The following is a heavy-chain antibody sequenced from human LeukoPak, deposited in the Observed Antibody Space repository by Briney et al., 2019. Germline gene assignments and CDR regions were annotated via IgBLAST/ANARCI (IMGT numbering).Heavy chain of an antibody. J-gene: IGHJ5*02. CDR2: IYYSGNT. D-gene: IGHD2-2*01. Sequence: ETSETLSLTCSVSGGSISSSAYYWGWIRQPPGQGLEWIGSIYYSGNTYYNPSLKSPVTISIDTSKNQFSLRLISVTAADTAVYYCARDQLYCSSSSCRSLGWFDPWGQGTLVTVSS. V-gene: IGHV4-39*07. CDR3: ARDQLYCSSSSCRSLGWFDP. CDR1: GGSISSSAYY.